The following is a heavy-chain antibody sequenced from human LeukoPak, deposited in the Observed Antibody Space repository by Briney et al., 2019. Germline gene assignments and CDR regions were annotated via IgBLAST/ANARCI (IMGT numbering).Heavy chain of an antibody. CDR2: ISGSGDVT. Sequence: GGSLRLSCATSGFNSSTYAMSWVRQAPGKGLEWVSRISGSGDVTHFADSVKGRFTISRDNSKNTLYLQMNSLRDEDSAAYYCARVYLERLTAGYFDHWGQGTWVTVSP. CDR3: ARVYLERLTAGYFDH. D-gene: IGHD2-8*01. V-gene: IGHV3-23*01. CDR1: GFNSSTYA. J-gene: IGHJ4*02.